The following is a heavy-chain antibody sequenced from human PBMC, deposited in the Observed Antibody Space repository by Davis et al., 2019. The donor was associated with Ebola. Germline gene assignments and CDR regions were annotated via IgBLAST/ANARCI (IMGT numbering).Heavy chain of an antibody. Sequence: GESLKISCGVSGLPFSAYFMDWVRLTPGTGLEWVGLSRNQENHYNTEYAASVRGRFTISRDDSKSIAYLQMDSLKTDDTAVYYCVRDLKQPPPSYYNGMDVWGQGTTVTVSS. J-gene: IGHJ6*02. V-gene: IGHV3-72*01. CDR3: VRDLKQPPPSYYNGMDV. CDR1: GLPFSAYF. CDR2: SRNQENHYNT. D-gene: IGHD6-13*01.